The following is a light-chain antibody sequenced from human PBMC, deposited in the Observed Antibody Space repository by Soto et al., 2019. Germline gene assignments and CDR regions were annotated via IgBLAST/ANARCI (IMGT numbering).Light chain of an antibody. J-gene: IGKJ1*01. CDR3: QQHYNTPWT. Sequence: DVVMTQSPDSLAVSLGERASINCRSSRSVIFTSNNKNYLAWYQQKAGQPPKLLIYWASTRESGVPDRFSGSGSGTDFTLTISSLQAEDVAVYYCQQHYNTPWTFGQGTKVDIK. CDR2: WAS. CDR1: RSVIFTSNNKNY. V-gene: IGKV4-1*01.